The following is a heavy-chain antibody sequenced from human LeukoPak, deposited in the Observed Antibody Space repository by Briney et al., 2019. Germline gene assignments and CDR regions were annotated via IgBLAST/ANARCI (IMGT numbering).Heavy chain of an antibody. Sequence: SETLSLTCTVSGGSLIISNYYWGWIRQSPGKGLECIGKISYSGNTYYNPSLRSRVHMSVDTSKNQFSLTLSSVTAADTAAYYCARLTDFWGQGILVTVSS. CDR1: GGSLIISNYY. CDR2: ISYSGNT. J-gene: IGHJ4*02. V-gene: IGHV4-39*01. CDR3: ARLTDF.